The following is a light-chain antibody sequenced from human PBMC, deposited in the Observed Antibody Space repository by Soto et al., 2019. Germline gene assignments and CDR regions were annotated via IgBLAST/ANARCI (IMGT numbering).Light chain of an antibody. J-gene: IGLJ1*01. CDR1: NIGSKS. Sequence: SSELTQPPSVSVAPGKTARITCGGNNIGSKSVHWYQQKPGQAPVLVIYYDSDRPSRIPERFSGSNSGNTATLTISRVEAGDEADYYCQVWDSSSDHPYVFGTGTNLTVL. V-gene: IGLV3-21*04. CDR2: YDS. CDR3: QVWDSSSDHPYV.